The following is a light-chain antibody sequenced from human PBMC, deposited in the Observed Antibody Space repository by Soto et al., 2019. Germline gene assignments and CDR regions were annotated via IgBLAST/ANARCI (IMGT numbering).Light chain of an antibody. CDR1: SSDVGGYNY. CDR2: EVS. Sequence: QSVLTQPASVSGSPGQSITISCTGTSSDVGGYNYVSWYQQHPGKVPKLMIYEVSHRPSGVSNRFSGSKSGNTASLTIFGLQAEDEADYYCSSYTRSSTHVFGTGTKVTAL. V-gene: IGLV2-14*01. CDR3: SSYTRSSTHV. J-gene: IGLJ1*01.